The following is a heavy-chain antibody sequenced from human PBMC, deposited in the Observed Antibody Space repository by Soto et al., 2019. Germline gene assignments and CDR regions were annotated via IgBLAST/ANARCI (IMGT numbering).Heavy chain of an antibody. J-gene: IGHJ6*02. CDR3: VMVDNYVTPTPQDV. Sequence: QVQLVQSGDEVKKPGASVKVSCKASGYIFVNYGIAWVRQAPGQGLEWMGWISPYTGNTHSATKVQGRLTMTTDTSTSTAYMALGSLTSADTAVYYCVMVDNYVTPTPQDVWGQGNTVTVSS. D-gene: IGHD3-16*01. CDR2: ISPYTGNT. V-gene: IGHV1-18*01. CDR1: GYIFVNYG.